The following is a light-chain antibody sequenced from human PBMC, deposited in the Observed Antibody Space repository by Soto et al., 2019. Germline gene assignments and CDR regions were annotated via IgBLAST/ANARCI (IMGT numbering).Light chain of an antibody. CDR1: QSVRSNY. CDR3: QQYGSSPWT. J-gene: IGKJ1*01. CDR2: GAS. V-gene: IGKV3-20*01. Sequence: EIVLTQSPGTLSLSPGERATLSCRASQSVRSNYLAWYRQTPDQAPRLLIYGASNRATGIPDRFSGSGSGTDFTLIISRLEPEDFALYYCQQYGSSPWTFGQGTKVEIK.